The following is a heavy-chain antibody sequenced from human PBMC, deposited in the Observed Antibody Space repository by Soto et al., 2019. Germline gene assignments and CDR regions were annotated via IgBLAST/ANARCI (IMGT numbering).Heavy chain of an antibody. CDR2: ISYSGTT. V-gene: IGHV4-31*03. J-gene: IGHJ4*01. CDR3: ARRIAIAGIFDF. CDR1: GGSIRSGGYY. D-gene: IGHD6-19*01. Sequence: PSETLSLTCTVSGGSIRSGGYYWSWIRQHPGKGLEWIGYISYSGTTYYNPSLESRVTISADTSKNQFSLKLISVTAADTAVYYRARRIAIAGIFDFWGHGTLVTVSS.